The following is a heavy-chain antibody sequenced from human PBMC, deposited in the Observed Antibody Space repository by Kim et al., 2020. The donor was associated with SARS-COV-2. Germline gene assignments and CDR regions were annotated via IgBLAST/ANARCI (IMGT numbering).Heavy chain of an antibody. CDR3: AKADAYSSGWPYHDAFDI. V-gene: IGHV3-33*06. Sequence: GGSLRLSCAASGFTFSSYGMHWVRQAPGKGLEWVAVIWYDGSNKYYADPVKGRFTISRDNSKNTLYLQMNSLRAEDTAVYYCAKADAYSSGWPYHDAFDIWGQGTMVTVSS. D-gene: IGHD6-19*01. CDR1: GFTFSSYG. J-gene: IGHJ3*02. CDR2: IWYDGSNK.